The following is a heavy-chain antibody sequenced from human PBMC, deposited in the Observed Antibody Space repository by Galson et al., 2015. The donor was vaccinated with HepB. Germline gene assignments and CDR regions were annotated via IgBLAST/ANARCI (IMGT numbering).Heavy chain of an antibody. CDR1: GDSVSSNSAT. J-gene: IGHJ4*02. Sequence: CAISGDSVSSNSATWNWVRQSPSRGLEWLGRTYYRSRWQNDYAVSVKSRITINPDTSNNQFSLHPNSVTPEDTAVYYCARGSPDYGGCSFDYWGQGTLVTVSS. CDR3: ARGSPDYGGCSFDY. CDR2: TYYRSRWQN. V-gene: IGHV6-1*01. D-gene: IGHD4-23*01.